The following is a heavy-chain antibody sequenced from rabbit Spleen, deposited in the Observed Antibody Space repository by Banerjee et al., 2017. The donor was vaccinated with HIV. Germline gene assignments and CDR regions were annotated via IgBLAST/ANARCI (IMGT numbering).Heavy chain of an antibody. CDR1: GFSFSSSHY. CDR2: IYTGSSGST. D-gene: IGHD4-1*01. CDR3: ARGTYINDWGGDL. J-gene: IGHJ4*01. V-gene: IGHV1S40*01. Sequence: QSLEESGGGLVKHEGSLTLTCTASGFSFSSSHYMWWVRQAPGKGLEWIACIYTGSSGSTYSASWAKGRFTFSKSSSTTVDLKMTRLTAADTASYFCARGTYINDWGGDLWGPGTLVTVS.